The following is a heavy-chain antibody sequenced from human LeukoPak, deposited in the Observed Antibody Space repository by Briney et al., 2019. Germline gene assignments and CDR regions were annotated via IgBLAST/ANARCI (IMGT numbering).Heavy chain of an antibody. D-gene: IGHD6-6*01. J-gene: IGHJ3*01. CDR1: GDSINTNKW. V-gene: IGHV4-4*02. CDR2: IFRSGST. CDR3: ARFPGIAAP. Sequence: SETLSLTCDVSGDSINTNKWWTWVRQPPGKGLEWIGEIFRSGSTNYNPSLKSRVTISVDTSKNQFSLKLSSVTAADTAVYYCARFPGIAAPWGQGTMVTVSS.